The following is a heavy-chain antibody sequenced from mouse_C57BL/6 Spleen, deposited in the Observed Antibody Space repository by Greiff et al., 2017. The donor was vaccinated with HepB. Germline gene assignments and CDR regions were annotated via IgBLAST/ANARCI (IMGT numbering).Heavy chain of an antibody. V-gene: IGHV5-16*01. CDR2: INYDGSST. CDR1: GFTFSDYY. J-gene: IGHJ1*03. D-gene: IGHD2-1*01. CDR3: ARRENGNYASFDV. Sequence: EVKLQESEGGLVQPGSSMKLSCTASGFTFSDYYMAWVRQVPEKGLEWVANINYDGSSTYYLDSLKSRFIISRDNAKNILYLQMSSLKSEDTATYYCARRENGNYASFDVWGTGTTVTVSS.